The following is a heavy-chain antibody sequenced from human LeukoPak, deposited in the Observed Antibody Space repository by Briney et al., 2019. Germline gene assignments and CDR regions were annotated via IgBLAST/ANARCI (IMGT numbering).Heavy chain of an antibody. CDR3: AREWTSRASFDY. D-gene: IGHD3/OR15-3a*01. Sequence: GGSLRLSCTASASGDDFSSHSMSWIRQPPGQGLEWISYIHSSGNYKCDTASFKGRFTVSRNNAINTLYLQMNSLRVEDTATYYCAREWTSRASFDYWGQGPLVTVSS. J-gene: IGHJ4*02. V-gene: IGHV3-21*05. CDR2: IHSSGNYK. CDR1: ASGDDFSSHS.